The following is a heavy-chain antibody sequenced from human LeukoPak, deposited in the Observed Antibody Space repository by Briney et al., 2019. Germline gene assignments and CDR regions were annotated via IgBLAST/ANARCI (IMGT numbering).Heavy chain of an antibody. J-gene: IGHJ4*02. Sequence: GGSLRLSCAASGFSFSDFYMSWIRQAPGMGLEWISYIGTRSNPIYYADSVKGRFTISRDDAKNSLYLQMNSLRDEDTAVCFCAREVQGSGRDFDYWGQGILVTVSS. D-gene: IGHD1-26*01. V-gene: IGHV3-11*01. CDR1: GFSFSDFY. CDR3: AREVQGSGRDFDY. CDR2: IGTRSNPI.